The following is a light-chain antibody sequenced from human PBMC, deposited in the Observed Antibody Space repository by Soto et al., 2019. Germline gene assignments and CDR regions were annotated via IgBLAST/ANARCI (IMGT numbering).Light chain of an antibody. J-gene: IGKJ2*01. CDR2: KAS. CDR3: QQYNSDPYT. CDR1: QSISSL. V-gene: IGKV1-5*03. Sequence: DIQMTQSPSTLSASVGDRVTIACRASQSISSLLAWYQQKPGKAPKLLIYKASSLESGVPSRFSGSGSGTEFTLAISSLQPDDSATYYCQQYNSDPYTFGQGTKLEIE.